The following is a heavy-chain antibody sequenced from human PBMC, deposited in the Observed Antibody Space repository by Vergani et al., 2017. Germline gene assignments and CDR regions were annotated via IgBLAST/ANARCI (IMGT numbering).Heavy chain of an antibody. CDR1: GGAISSFY. CDR2: ISHSGSK. J-gene: IGHJ6*02. V-gene: IGHV4-59*01. D-gene: IGHD3-16*01. Sequence: QVQLQESGPGLVKPSETLSLTCTVSGGAISSFYWSWIRQSPGKGLEWIGYISHSGSKGYNPSLKSRVTISVNTSKNQISLTLTSVSAADTAVYYCARHDSGHYDASYYGLDVWGQGTTVTVSS. CDR3: ARHDSGHYDASYYGLDV.